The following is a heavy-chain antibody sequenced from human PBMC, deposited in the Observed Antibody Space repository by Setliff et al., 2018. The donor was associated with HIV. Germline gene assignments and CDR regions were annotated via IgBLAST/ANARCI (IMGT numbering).Heavy chain of an antibody. Sequence: SETLSLTCTVSGGSISSGGYYWSWIRHHPGKGLEWIGYIHYSGNTYHNPSLKSRLTISVDTSKNQFSLNLSSVTAADTAVYYCAREKGRYFDWSHTRDAFDIWGQGTMVTVSS. D-gene: IGHD3-9*01. CDR3: AREKGRYFDWSHTRDAFDI. J-gene: IGHJ3*02. V-gene: IGHV4-31*03. CDR2: IHYSGNT. CDR1: GGSISSGGYY.